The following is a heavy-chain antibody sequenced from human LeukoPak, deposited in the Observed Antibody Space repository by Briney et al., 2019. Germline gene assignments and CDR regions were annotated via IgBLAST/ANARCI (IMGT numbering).Heavy chain of an antibody. CDR3: ATELRWKEY. J-gene: IGHJ4*02. V-gene: IGHV1-8*01. CDR2: MNPNSGNT. CDR1: GYTFTSYD. Sequence: GASVKVSCKASGYTFTSYDINWVRQATGQGLEWLGWMNPNSGNTGYAQKFQGRVTMTSGTSIDTAYMELSSLRSEDTAVYYCATELRWKEYWGQGTLATVSS. D-gene: IGHD4-23*01.